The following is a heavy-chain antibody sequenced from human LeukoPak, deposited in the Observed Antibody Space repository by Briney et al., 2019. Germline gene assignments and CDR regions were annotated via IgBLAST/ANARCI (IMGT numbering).Heavy chain of an antibody. J-gene: IGHJ6*03. V-gene: IGHV3-7*01. CDR2: IKQDGSEK. CDR3: ARESGYSYGYYYYYYMDV. Sequence: GGSLRLSCAASGFTFSSYWMSWVRQAPGKGLEWVANIKQDGSEKYYVDSVKGRFTISRDNAKNPLYLQMNSLRAEDTAVYYCARESGYSYGYYYYYYMDVWGKGTTVTVSS. CDR1: GFTFSSYW. D-gene: IGHD5-18*01.